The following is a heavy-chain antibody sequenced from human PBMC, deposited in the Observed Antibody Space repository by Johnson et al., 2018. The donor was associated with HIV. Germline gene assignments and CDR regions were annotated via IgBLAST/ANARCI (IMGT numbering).Heavy chain of an antibody. CDR1: GFTVSTNY. CDR2: ISSSGSTI. V-gene: IGHV3-11*04. J-gene: IGHJ3*02. D-gene: IGHD1-1*01. CDR3: AKGRSGTTGGDHDAFDI. Sequence: QVQLVESGGGLIQPGGSLRLSCAASGFTVSTNYMSWVRQAPGKGLEWVSYISSSGSTIYYADSVKGRFTISRDNSKNMLYLQMNSLRAEDTAVSYCAKGRSGTTGGDHDAFDIWGQGTMVTVSS.